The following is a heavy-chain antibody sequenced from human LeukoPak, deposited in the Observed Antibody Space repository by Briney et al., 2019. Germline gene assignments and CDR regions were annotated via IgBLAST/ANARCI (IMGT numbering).Heavy chain of an antibody. CDR1: GGSISSHY. CDR2: ISTNGNT. D-gene: IGHD3-10*01. Sequence: SETLSLTCTVSGGSISSHYWSWIRRPAGKGLEWIGRISTNGNTNYSPSLNSRATMSLDTSKNQFSLELTSVTAADTAVHYCAREGSDFWGQGTLVTVSS. CDR3: AREGSDF. V-gene: IGHV4-4*07. J-gene: IGHJ4*02.